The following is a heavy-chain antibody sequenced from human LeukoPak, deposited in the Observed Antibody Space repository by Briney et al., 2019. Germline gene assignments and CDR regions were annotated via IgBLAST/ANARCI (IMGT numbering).Heavy chain of an antibody. CDR2: IYHSGST. V-gene: IGHV4-4*02. CDR1: GGSISSSNW. Sequence: PSETLSLTCAVSGGSISSSNWWSWVRQPPGKGLEWIGEIYHSGSTYYNPSLKSRVTISIDTSKNQFSLKLSSVTAADTAVYYCARLSGYGLHYYYYMDVWGSGTTVTVSS. J-gene: IGHJ6*03. CDR3: ARLSGYGLHYYYYMDV. D-gene: IGHD5-12*01.